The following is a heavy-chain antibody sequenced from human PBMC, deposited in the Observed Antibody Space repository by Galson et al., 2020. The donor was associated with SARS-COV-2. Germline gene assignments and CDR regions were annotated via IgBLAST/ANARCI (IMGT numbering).Heavy chain of an antibody. CDR2: ISDDGSNT. V-gene: IGHV3-30*18. J-gene: IGHJ4*02. Sequence: GGSLRLSCAASGFTFSTYGMHWVRQAPGKGLEWVAVISDDGSNTYYGDSVKGRFTISRDNSRNTLYLQMNSLRAEDTAVYYCAKVEGHDFLTPLDYWGQGTLVIVSS. CDR3: AKVEGHDFLTPLDY. CDR1: GFTFSTYG. D-gene: IGHD3-9*01.